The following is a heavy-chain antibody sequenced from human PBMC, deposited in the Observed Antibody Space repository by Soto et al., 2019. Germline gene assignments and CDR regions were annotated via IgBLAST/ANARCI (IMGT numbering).Heavy chain of an antibody. V-gene: IGHV4-31*03. CDR3: ASLLNCGGDCYSSARAFDI. CDR2: IYYSGST. Sequence: QVQLQETGPGLVKPSQTLSLTCTVSGGSISSGGYYWSWIRQHPGKGLEWIGYIYYSGSTYYNPSLKSRVTISVDTSKNQLSLKLSSVAAADTAVYYCASLLNCGGDCYSSARAFDIWGQGTMVTVSS. CDR1: GGSISSGGYY. D-gene: IGHD2-21*02. J-gene: IGHJ3*02.